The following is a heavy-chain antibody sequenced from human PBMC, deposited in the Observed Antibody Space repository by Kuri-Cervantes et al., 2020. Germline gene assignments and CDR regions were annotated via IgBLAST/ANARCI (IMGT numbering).Heavy chain of an antibody. D-gene: IGHD2-15*01. J-gene: IGHJ4*02. Sequence: ESLKISCAVSGYSISSGYYWGWIRQPPGKGLEWIGSIYHSGSTYYNPSLKSRVTISVDTSKNQFSLKLSSVTAADTAVYYCARVRIVVVVAAYFDYWGQGTLVTVSS. CDR2: IYHSGST. V-gene: IGHV4-38-2*01. CDR3: ARVRIVVVVAAYFDY. CDR1: GYSISSGYY.